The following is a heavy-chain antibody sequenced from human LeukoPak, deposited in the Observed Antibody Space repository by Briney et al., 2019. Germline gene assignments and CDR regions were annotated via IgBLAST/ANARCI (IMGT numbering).Heavy chain of an antibody. J-gene: IGHJ6*02. V-gene: IGHV4-39*01. CDR3: ARRPGYDLWSGFDYGMDV. Sequence: SETLSLTCTVSGGSISSSSYYWGWLRQPPGQGLEWNGSIYCSGSTYYNPSLKSRVTISVDTSKNQFSLKLSSVNAADTAVYYCARRPGYDLWSGFDYGMDVWGQGTTVTVSS. D-gene: IGHD3-3*01. CDR1: GGSISSSSYY. CDR2: IYCSGST.